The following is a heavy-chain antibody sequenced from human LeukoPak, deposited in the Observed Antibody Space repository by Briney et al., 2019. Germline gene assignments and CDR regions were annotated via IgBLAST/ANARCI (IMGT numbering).Heavy chain of an antibody. CDR3: ARDCSSTSCKGYYYGMDV. J-gene: IGHJ6*02. CDR2: IWYDGSNK. V-gene: IGHV3-33*01. D-gene: IGHD2-2*01. Sequence: PGRSLRLSCAASGFTFGSYGMHWVRQAPGKGLEWVAVIWYDGSNKYYADSVKGRFTISRDNSKNTLYLQMNSLRAEDTAVYYCARDCSSTSCKGYYYGMDVWGQGTTVTVSS. CDR1: GFTFGSYG.